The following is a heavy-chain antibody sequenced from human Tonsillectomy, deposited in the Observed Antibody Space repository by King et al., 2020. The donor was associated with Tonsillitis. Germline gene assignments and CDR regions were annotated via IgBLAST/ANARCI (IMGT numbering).Heavy chain of an antibody. CDR3: ARGPIATAGDYYYYYMDV. J-gene: IGHJ6*03. D-gene: IGHD6-13*01. V-gene: IGHV1-69*01. CDR1: GGTFSNLA. CDR2: IIPIFGTP. Sequence: QLVQSEAEMKKPGSSVKVSCKASGGTFSNLAISWVRQAPGQGLEWMGGIIPIFGTPNYAQKFQGRVTITADESTSTGYMELSRLRSADTAVYYCARGPIATAGDYYYYYMDVWGRGTSVTVSS.